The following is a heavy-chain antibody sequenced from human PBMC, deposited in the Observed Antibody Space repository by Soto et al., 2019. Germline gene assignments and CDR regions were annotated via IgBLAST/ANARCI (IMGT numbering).Heavy chain of an antibody. D-gene: IGHD3-9*01. CDR3: ARLGYSSSPLDEILTGSSHDAFDS. J-gene: IGHJ3*02. Sequence: VQLVQSGAEVKKPGASVKVSCKASGYTFTGYYMHWVRQAPGQGLEWMGWINPNSGGTNYAQKFQGRVTMTRDTSISTAYMELSRLRSDDTAGYYCARLGYSSSPLDEILTGSSHDAFDSWGQGTMVTVSS. CDR1: GYTFTGYY. V-gene: IGHV1-2*02. CDR2: INPNSGGT.